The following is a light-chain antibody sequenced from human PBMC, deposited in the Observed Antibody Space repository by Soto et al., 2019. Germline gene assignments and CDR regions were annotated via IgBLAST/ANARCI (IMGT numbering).Light chain of an antibody. J-gene: IGKJ4*01. Sequence: DIVLTQSPGTLSLSPGERATLYCRASQSVSSNHLAWYQQKPGQAPRLLIYGGSSRATGIPVRFSGSGSETDFNLTISSLEPEDFAVYYCQQRSSWPPITFGGGTKVDIK. CDR3: QQRSSWPPIT. CDR1: QSVSSN. CDR2: GGS. V-gene: IGKV3D-20*02.